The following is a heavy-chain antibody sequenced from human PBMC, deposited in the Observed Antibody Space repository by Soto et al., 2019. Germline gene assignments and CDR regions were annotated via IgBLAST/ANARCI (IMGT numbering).Heavy chain of an antibody. V-gene: IGHV3-11*01. D-gene: IGHD1-1*01. CDR1: GFIFSDYY. CDR3: ARGAEMSSLTKWFDP. Sequence: GGSLRLSCAASGFIFSDYYMSWIRQAPGKGLEWLAYISRDGNAIFYADSVIGRFTVSRDNAKNSLFLQMDDLRAEDTAMFFCARGAEMSSLTKWFDPWRQGTLVTVSS. CDR2: ISRDGNAI. J-gene: IGHJ5*02.